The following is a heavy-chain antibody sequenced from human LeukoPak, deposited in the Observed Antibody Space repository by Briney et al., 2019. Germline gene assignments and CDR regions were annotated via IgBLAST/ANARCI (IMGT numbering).Heavy chain of an antibody. CDR1: GFTFSSYW. CDR2: IKEDGSER. CDR3: AKGSIQPREGYFDY. D-gene: IGHD5-18*01. Sequence: GGSLRLSCAASGFTFSSYWMSWVRQAPGKGLESVANIKEDGSERYYVDSVRGRFTISRDNAQNSLYLQMNSLRAEDTAVYYCAKGSIQPREGYFDYWGQGTLVTVSS. J-gene: IGHJ4*02. V-gene: IGHV3-7*01.